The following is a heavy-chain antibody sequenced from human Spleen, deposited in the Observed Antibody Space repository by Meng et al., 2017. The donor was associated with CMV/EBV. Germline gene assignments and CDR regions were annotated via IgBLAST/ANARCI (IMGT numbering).Heavy chain of an antibody. D-gene: IGHD2-15*01. CDR3: AREGEYCSGGSCYSQTYYFDY. Sequence: GESLKISCAASGFTFSDYYMSWIRQAPGKGLVWVSRINSDGSSTSYADSVKGRFTISRDNAKNTLYLQMNSLRAEDTAVYYCAREGEYCSGGSCYSQTYYFDYWGQGTLVTVSS. CDR2: INSDGSST. J-gene: IGHJ4*02. V-gene: IGHV3-74*01. CDR1: GFTFSDYY.